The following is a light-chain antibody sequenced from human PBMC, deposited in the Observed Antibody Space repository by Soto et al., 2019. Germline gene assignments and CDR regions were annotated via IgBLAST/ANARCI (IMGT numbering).Light chain of an antibody. CDR1: QGISEY. Sequence: DIQMAQSPSSLSASIGDRVTITCRASQGISEYLAWYQLRPGNAPNLLIYGASILQSGVPSRFSGSGSGTHFTLTISTLQPEDVATYYCHSYNSIPRTFGQGTTVEIK. V-gene: IGKV1-27*01. CDR2: GAS. J-gene: IGKJ1*01. CDR3: HSYNSIPRT.